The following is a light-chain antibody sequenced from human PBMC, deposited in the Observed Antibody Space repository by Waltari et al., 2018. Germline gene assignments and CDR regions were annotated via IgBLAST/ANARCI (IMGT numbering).Light chain of an antibody. V-gene: IGKV4-1*01. CDR3: QQYYSTPAT. J-gene: IGKJ1*01. CDR1: QNVLFSVNNKNY. Sequence: DIVMTQSPDSLAVSLGERATIDCKSSQNVLFSVNNKNYLAWSQQKSGQPPKLHFYWASTRESVVPDRSSAGGSGASFALTISSLRAEDVAVYYCQQYYSTPATFGQGTKVEIK. CDR2: WAS.